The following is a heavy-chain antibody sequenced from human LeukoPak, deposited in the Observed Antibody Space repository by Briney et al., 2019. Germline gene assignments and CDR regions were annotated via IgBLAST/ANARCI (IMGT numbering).Heavy chain of an antibody. CDR1: GFTFSNAW. D-gene: IGHD6-19*01. Sequence: GGSLRLSCAASGFTFSNAWMSWVRQAPGRGLEWVGHIKSKTDGGTTDYAAPVKGRFTISRDDSKNTLYLQMNSLKTEDTAVYYCTTGTISSLYSSGWYFSRPDYWGQGTLVTVSS. V-gene: IGHV3-15*01. CDR2: IKSKTDGGTT. J-gene: IGHJ4*02. CDR3: TTGTISSLYSSGWYFSRPDY.